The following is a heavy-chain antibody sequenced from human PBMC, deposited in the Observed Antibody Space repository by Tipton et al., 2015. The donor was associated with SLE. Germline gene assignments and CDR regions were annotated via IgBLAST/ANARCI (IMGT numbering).Heavy chain of an antibody. V-gene: IGHV3-30*04. CDR3: AKYEGFYGRDAFDV. Sequence: SLRLSCAASGFTFSSYAMHWVRQAPGKGLEWVAVISYGSNKYYADSVKGRFTISRDNSKNTLYLQMNSLRAEDTAVYYCAKYEGFYGRDAFDVWGQGTMVTVSS. D-gene: IGHD2/OR15-2a*01. CDR1: GFTFSSYA. J-gene: IGHJ3*01. CDR2: ISYGSNK.